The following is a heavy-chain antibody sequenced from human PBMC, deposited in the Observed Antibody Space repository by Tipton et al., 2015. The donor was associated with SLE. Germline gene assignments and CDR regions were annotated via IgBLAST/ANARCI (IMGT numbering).Heavy chain of an antibody. CDR1: GYSFTSYW. CDR2: IYPGDSDT. CDR3: ARQRTTVVTHDAFDI. D-gene: IGHD4-23*01. V-gene: IGHV5-51*01. J-gene: IGHJ3*02. Sequence: QLVQSGAEVKKPGESLKISCKGSGYSFTSYWIGWVRQMPGKGLEWMGIIYPGDSDTRYSPSFQGQVTISADKSISTAYLQWSSLKASDTAMYYCARQRTTVVTHDAFDIWGQRTMVTVSS.